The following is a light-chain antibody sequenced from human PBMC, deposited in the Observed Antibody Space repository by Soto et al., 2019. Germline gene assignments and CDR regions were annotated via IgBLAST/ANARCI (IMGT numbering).Light chain of an antibody. CDR3: QQHSNWPT. J-gene: IGKJ5*01. CDR1: ESVRTS. V-gene: IGKV3-11*01. CDR2: GAS. Sequence: ETVLTQSPGTLSLSPGERATLSCRASESVRTSLAWYQQKPGQAPSLLIYGASKRATGIPARFSGSGSGTDFTLTISSLEPEDFAVYFCQQHSNWPTFGQGTRLDIK.